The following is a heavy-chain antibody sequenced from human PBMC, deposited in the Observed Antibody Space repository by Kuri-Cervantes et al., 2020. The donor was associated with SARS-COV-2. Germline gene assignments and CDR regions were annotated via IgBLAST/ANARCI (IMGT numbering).Heavy chain of an antibody. J-gene: IGHJ6*02. V-gene: IGHV3-74*01. CDR3: ARIIGYSSGRHYYYYGMDV. CDR1: GLTFSGHW. CDR2: ISPDGSYT. Sequence: GTLSLTCAASGLTFSGHWIHWVRQAPGKGLVWVSRISPDGSYTNNADSVKGRFTLSRDNAKNMLFLQMNSLRAGDTAVYYCARIIGYSSGRHYYYYGMDVWGQGTTVTVSS. D-gene: IGHD6-19*01.